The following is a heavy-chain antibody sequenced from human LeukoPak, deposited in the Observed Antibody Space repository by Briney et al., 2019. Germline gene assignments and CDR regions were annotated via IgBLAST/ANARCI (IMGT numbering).Heavy chain of an antibody. D-gene: IGHD7-27*01. V-gene: IGHV3-23*01. CDR2: ISGSGGST. CDR3: AKDPGYNWFDP. Sequence: GWSLRLSCAASGFTFSSYAMSWVRQAPGKGLEWVSAISGSGGSTYYADSVKGRFTISRDNSKNTLYLQLNSLRAEDTAVYYCAKDPGYNWFDPWGQGTLVTVSS. CDR1: GFTFSSYA. J-gene: IGHJ5*02.